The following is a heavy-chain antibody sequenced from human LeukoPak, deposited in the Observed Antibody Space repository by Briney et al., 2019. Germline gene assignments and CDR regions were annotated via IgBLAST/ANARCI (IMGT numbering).Heavy chain of an antibody. J-gene: IGHJ4*02. CDR1: VFTFSNYW. D-gene: IGHD4-23*01. CDR2: IRQDGREK. Sequence: GGSLRLSPAVSVFTFSNYWMTWVRETPGNGLEGVASIRQDGREKYYMDSGKARFTIPRDNAKNSLYLQMSSLRAEHTAVCYCASRNYGGSPLPLAYGGQGTLVTVSS. V-gene: IGHV3-7*01. CDR3: ASRNYGGSPLPLAY.